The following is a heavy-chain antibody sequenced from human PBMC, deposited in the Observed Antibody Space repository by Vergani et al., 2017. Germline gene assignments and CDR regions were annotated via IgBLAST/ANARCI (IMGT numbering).Heavy chain of an antibody. V-gene: IGHV4-39*02. J-gene: IGHJ3*02. CDR1: GGSINPSSSF. D-gene: IGHD3-22*01. CDR3: ARDRAWGYYDSSGYYYGYDAFYI. CDR2: INYVGRT. Sequence: QLQLQESGPGLVKPSETLSLICTVSGGSINPSSSFWGWIRQSPGKGLEWIGSINYVGRTYYIPSLQSRATVFVDTSKNQFSLNLTSVTAADTAVYYCARDRAWGYYDSSGYYYGYDAFYIWGQGTMVTVSS.